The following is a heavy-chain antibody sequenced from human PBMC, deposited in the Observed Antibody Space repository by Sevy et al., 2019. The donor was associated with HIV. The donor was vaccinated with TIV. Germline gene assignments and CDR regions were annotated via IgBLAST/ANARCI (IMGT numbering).Heavy chain of an antibody. CDR2: IGGSADAT. J-gene: IGHJ4*02. V-gene: IGHV3-23*01. D-gene: IGHD5-18*01. Sequence: GGSLRLSCAASGFTFSNYAMGWVRQTPGKGLEWVSAIGGSADATYYTDSVKGRFTISRDNSKNTVYLQMNSLRAEDTAVYYCVKEVSQYSYSDYWGQGTLVTVSS. CDR1: GFTFSNYA. CDR3: VKEVSQYSYSDY.